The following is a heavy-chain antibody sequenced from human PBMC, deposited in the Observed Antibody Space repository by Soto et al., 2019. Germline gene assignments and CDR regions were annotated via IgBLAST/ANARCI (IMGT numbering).Heavy chain of an antibody. V-gene: IGHV3-30-3*01. Sequence: QVQLVESGGGVVQPGRSLRLSCAASGFTFSNYAMHWVRQAPGKGLEWVAVISYDGNKKYYADSVKGRFTISRDNSKNTPYLQMNSLRTEHTAVYYCARDHDYGIYYYYGMGVWGQGTTVTVSS. CDR2: ISYDGNKK. J-gene: IGHJ6*02. CDR1: GFTFSNYA. CDR3: ARDHDYGIYYYYGMGV. D-gene: IGHD4-17*01.